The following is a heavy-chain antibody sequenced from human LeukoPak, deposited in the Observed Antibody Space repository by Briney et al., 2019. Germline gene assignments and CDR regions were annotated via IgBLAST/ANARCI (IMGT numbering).Heavy chain of an antibody. Sequence: SVKVSCKASGGTFSSCAISWVQQAPGQGLEWMGGIIPIFGTANYAQKFQGRVTITADESTSTAYMELSSLRSEDTAVYYCARSPSLGQPNYYFDYWGQGTLVTVSS. CDR2: IIPIFGTA. D-gene: IGHD7-27*01. V-gene: IGHV1-69*13. CDR1: GGTFSSCA. CDR3: ARSPSLGQPNYYFDY. J-gene: IGHJ4*02.